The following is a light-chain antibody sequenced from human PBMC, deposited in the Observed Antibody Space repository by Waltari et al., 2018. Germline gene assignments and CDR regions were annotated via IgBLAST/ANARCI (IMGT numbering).Light chain of an antibody. CDR2: DVS. CDR1: SSDVGGCNY. Sequence: QSALTQPRSVSGSPGPSVTISCPGTSSDVGGCNYVSWYQQHPGKAPKLMIYDVSKRPSGVPDRFSGSKSGNTASLTISGLQAEDEADYYCCSYAGSYTYVFGTGTKVTVL. CDR3: CSYAGSYTYV. V-gene: IGLV2-11*01. J-gene: IGLJ1*01.